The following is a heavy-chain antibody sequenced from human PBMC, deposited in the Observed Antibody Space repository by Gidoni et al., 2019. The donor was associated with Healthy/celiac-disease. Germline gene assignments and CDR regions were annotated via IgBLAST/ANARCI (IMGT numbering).Heavy chain of an antibody. D-gene: IGHD6-13*01. J-gene: IGHJ6*02. CDR3: ARAYSSSWYRGKFYYGMDV. CDR1: GGSFSGYY. Sequence: QVQLQQWGAGLLKPSETLSLTCAVYGGSFSGYYWSWIRQPPGKGLEWIGEINHSGSTNYNPSLKSRVTISVDTSKNQFSLKLSSVTAADTAVYYCARAYSSSWYRGKFYYGMDVWGQGTTVTVSS. V-gene: IGHV4-34*01. CDR2: INHSGST.